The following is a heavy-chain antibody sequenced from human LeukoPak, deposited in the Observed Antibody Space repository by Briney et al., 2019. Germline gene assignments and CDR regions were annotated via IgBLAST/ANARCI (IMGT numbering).Heavy chain of an antibody. CDR1: GFTFSSYW. CDR3: AKNPGFIAADGY. D-gene: IGHD6-13*01. Sequence: GGSLRLSCAASGFTFSSYWMHWVRQAPGKGLEWVLAISGSGGSTYYADSVKGRFTISRDNSKNTLYLQMNSLRAEDTAVYYCAKNPGFIAADGYWGQGTLVTVSS. J-gene: IGHJ4*02. CDR2: ISGSGGST. V-gene: IGHV3-23*01.